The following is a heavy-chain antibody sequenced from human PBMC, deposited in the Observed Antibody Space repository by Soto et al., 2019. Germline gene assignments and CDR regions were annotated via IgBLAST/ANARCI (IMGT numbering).Heavy chain of an antibody. V-gene: IGHV3-11*01. CDR2: FSSSGYTI. CDR3: ATGSCGRRED. Sequence: QVQVVESGGGLGKPGGALRLSCEASGFTFSGYYMTWIRQAPGKGLEWISYFSSSGYTIRYADSVEGRFTVSRDDAKKTLYLQMNSLRAEDTAVYYCATGSCGRREDWGQGTLVTVSS. D-gene: IGHD6-25*01. CDR1: GFTFSGYY. J-gene: IGHJ4*02.